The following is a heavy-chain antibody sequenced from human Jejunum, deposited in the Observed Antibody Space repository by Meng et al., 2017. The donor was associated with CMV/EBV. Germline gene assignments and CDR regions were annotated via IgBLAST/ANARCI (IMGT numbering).Heavy chain of an antibody. V-gene: IGHV4-61*03. CDR3: ARGTWAAAPSDY. CDR1: GGSVSSGSDY. CDR2: IYYNGNA. J-gene: IGHJ4*02. Sequence: VSGGSVSSGSDYWSWVRQPPGKGLEFIGYIYYNGNANYNPSLMRRVTISLDTSQNHFSLKLTSVTAADTAVYYCARGTWAAAPSDYWGQGFLVT. D-gene: IGHD1-1*01.